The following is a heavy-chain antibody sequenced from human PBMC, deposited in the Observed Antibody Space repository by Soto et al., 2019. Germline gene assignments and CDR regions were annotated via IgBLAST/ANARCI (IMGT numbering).Heavy chain of an antibody. J-gene: IGHJ4*02. D-gene: IGHD7-27*01. V-gene: IGHV3-7*05. CDR2: IKQDGSEK. CDR3: ARPKLGN. Sequence: EVQLVESGGGLVQPGGSLRLSCAASGFTFSSYWMSWVRQGPGKGLEWVANIKQDGSEKYYVDSVKGRFTISRDNARNSLYLQMNSLSAGDRAVYYCARPKLGNWGQGTLVTVSS. CDR1: GFTFSSYW.